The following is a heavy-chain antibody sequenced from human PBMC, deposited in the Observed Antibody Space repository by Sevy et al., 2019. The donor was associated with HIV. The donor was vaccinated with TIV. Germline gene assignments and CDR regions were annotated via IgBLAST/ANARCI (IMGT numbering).Heavy chain of an antibody. Sequence: ASVKVSCKASGYTFTGYYMHWVRQAPGQGLEWMGWINTNSGGTNYSQKFQGRVTMTRDTSISTAYMELSSLRSDDTAVYYCAREYGSGSLAAFDIWGQGTMVTVSS. CDR3: AREYGSGSLAAFDI. D-gene: IGHD3-10*01. CDR2: INTNSGGT. CDR1: GYTFTGYY. V-gene: IGHV1-2*02. J-gene: IGHJ3*02.